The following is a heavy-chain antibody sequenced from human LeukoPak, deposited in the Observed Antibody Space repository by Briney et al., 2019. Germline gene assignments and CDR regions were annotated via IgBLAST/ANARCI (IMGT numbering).Heavy chain of an antibody. CDR3: ARARSGKNDAFDI. Sequence: PSETLSLTCAVCGGSFSGYYWSWIRPPPGKGLEWIGEANHSGSTNYNPSLKSRVTISVDTSKNQFSLKLSSVTAADTAVYYCARARSGKNDAFDIWGQGTMVTVSS. CDR2: ANHSGST. D-gene: IGHD6-25*01. CDR1: GGSFSGYY. V-gene: IGHV4-34*01. J-gene: IGHJ3*02.